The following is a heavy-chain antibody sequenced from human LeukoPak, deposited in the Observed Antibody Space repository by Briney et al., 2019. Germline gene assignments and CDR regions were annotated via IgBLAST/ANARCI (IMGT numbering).Heavy chain of an antibody. CDR1: GFTFDDYA. D-gene: IGHD3-16*01. CDR2: ISWNSGSI. V-gene: IGHV3-9*01. Sequence: GGSLRLSCAASGFTFDDYAMHWVRQAPGKGLEWVSGISWNSGSIGYADSVKGRFTISRDNAKNSLYLQMNSLRAEDPALYYCAKGRGNGRGGNYFDYWGQGTLATVS. CDR3: AKGRGNGRGGNYFDY. J-gene: IGHJ4*02.